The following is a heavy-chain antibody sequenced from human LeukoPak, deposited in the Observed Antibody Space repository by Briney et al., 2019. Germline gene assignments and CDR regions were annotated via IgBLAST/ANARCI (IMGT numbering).Heavy chain of an antibody. CDR2: IKQDGSEK. V-gene: IGHV3-7*01. CDR3: ASGGSYYRGGGKFDY. D-gene: IGHD1-26*01. J-gene: IGHJ4*02. CDR1: GFSFDDYG. Sequence: GGSLRRSCAASGFSFDDYGMSWVRQAPGKGLEWVANIKQDGSEKYYVDSVKGRFTISRDNAKNSLYLQMNSLRAEDTAMYYCASGGSYYRGGGKFDYWGQGTLVTVSS.